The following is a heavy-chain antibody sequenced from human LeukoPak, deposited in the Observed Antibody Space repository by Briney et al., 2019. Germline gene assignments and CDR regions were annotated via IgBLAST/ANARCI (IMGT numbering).Heavy chain of an antibody. CDR1: GGSISSYY. Sequence: SGTLSLTCTVSGGSISSYYWSWIRQPPGKGLEWIGYIYYSGSTNYNPSLKSRVTISVDTSKNQFSLKLSSVTAADTAVYYCARVRYSGSYAYYYYYMDVWGKGTTVTVSS. CDR2: IYYSGST. J-gene: IGHJ6*03. V-gene: IGHV4-59*01. D-gene: IGHD1-26*01. CDR3: ARVRYSGSYAYYYYYMDV.